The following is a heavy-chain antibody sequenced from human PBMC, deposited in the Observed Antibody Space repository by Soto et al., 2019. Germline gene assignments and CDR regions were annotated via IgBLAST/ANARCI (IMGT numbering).Heavy chain of an antibody. CDR1: GYTFTSYG. J-gene: IGHJ6*03. Sequence: ASVKVSCKASGYTFTSYGISWVRQAPGQGLEWMGWISAYNGNTNYAQKLQGRVTMTTDTSTSTAYMELRSLRSDDTAVYYCARVGDGTAMVTDYYYYMDVWGKGTTVTVSS. D-gene: IGHD5-18*01. V-gene: IGHV1-18*01. CDR3: ARVGDGTAMVTDYYYYMDV. CDR2: ISAYNGNT.